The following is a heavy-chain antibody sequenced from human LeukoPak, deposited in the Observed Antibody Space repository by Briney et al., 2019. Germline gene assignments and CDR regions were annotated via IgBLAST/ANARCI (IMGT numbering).Heavy chain of an antibody. CDR3: AKVPPYYYDSSGSPLDY. Sequence: PGGSLRLSCAASGFTFSSHGMHWVRQAPGKGLEWVAVISYDGSNKYYADSVKGRFTISRDNSKNTLYLQMNSLRAEDTAVYYCAKVPPYYYDSSGSPLDYWGQGTLVTVSS. J-gene: IGHJ4*02. CDR2: ISYDGSNK. D-gene: IGHD3-22*01. V-gene: IGHV3-30*18. CDR1: GFTFSSHG.